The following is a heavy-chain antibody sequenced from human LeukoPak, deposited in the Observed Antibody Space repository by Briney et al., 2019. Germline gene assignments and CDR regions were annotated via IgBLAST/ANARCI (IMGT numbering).Heavy chain of an antibody. CDR3: ARDDYGDYLGMDV. J-gene: IGHJ6*02. D-gene: IGHD4-17*01. CDR2: ISSSSSYI. Sequence: PGGSLRLSCAASGFTLSSYSMNWARQAPGKGLEWVSSISSSSSYIYYADSVKGRFTISRDNAKNSLYLQTNSLRAEDMAVYYCARDDYGDYLGMDVWGQGTTVTVSS. CDR1: GFTLSSYS. V-gene: IGHV3-21*01.